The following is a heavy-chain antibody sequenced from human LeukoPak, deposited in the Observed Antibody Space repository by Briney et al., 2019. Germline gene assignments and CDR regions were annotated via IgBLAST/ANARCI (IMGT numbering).Heavy chain of an antibody. CDR2: IYTSGST. D-gene: IGHD6-13*01. CDR1: GGSISSYY. J-gene: IGHJ6*04. Sequence: SETLSLTCTVSGGSISSYYWSWIRQPAGKGLEWIGRIYTSGSTNYNPSLKSRVTISVDKSKNQFSLKLSSVTAADTAVYYCAREERGPPLKSIAAAGPPNVWGKGTTATVSS. V-gene: IGHV4-4*07. CDR3: AREERGPPLKSIAAAGPPNV.